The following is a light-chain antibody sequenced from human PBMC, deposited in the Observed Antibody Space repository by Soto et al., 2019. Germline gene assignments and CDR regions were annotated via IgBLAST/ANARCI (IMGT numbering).Light chain of an antibody. CDR1: QSVSSY. J-gene: IGKJ3*01. CDR3: QQRSNWPPVFT. CDR2: DAS. V-gene: IGKV3-11*01. Sequence: EIVLTQSPATLSLSPGERATLSCRASQSVSSYLAWYQQKPGQAPRLLIYDASNRATGIPARFSGSGSGTDFTLTISSLEPEDFALYYCQQRSNWPPVFTFGPGTKVYIK.